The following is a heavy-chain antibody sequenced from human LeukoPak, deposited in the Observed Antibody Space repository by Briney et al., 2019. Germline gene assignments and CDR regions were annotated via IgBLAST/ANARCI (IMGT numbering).Heavy chain of an antibody. CDR3: ARHQRGHSDAFDI. CDR1: GGSVSGYY. CDR2: IYYSGST. Sequence: SETLSLTCTVSGGSVSGYYWSWIRQPPGKGLEWIGYIYYSGSTNFNPSLKSRVTISVDTSKNQFSLKLRSVTAADTAVYYCARHQRGHSDAFDIWGQGTMVNVSS. D-gene: IGHD4-23*01. J-gene: IGHJ3*02. V-gene: IGHV4-59*02.